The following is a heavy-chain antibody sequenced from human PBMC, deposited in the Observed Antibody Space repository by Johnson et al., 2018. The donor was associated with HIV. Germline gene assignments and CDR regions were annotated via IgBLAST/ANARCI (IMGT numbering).Heavy chain of an antibody. Sequence: QVQLVESGGGVVQPGGSLRLSCAASGFTFSSYGMHWVRQAPGKGLEWVAFIRYDGSNKYYADSVKGRFTISRDHSENTLYLQMNSLRAEDTAVYYCARDLTNWGVGDAFDIWGQGTMVTVSS. V-gene: IGHV3-30*02. J-gene: IGHJ3*02. CDR3: ARDLTNWGVGDAFDI. D-gene: IGHD7-27*01. CDR1: GFTFSSYG. CDR2: IRYDGSNK.